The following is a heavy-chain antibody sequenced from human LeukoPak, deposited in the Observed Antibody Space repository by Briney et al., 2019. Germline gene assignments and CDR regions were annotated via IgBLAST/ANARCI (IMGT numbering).Heavy chain of an antibody. CDR1: GFTFSSYV. CDR3: AKLKIVAGVYFDY. V-gene: IGHV3-23*01. CDR2: ISGSGVST. Sequence: GGSLRLSCAASGFTFSSYVMSWVRQAPGKGLEWVSAISGSGVSTYYADSVKGRFTISRGNSKNTLYLQMNSLRAEDTAVYYCAKLKIVAGVYFDYWGQGTLVTVSS. J-gene: IGHJ4*02. D-gene: IGHD2-21*01.